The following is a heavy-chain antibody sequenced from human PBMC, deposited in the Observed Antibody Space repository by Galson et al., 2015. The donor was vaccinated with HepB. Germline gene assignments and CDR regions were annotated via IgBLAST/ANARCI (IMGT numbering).Heavy chain of an antibody. CDR1: GGTFSSYA. Sequence: SVKVSCKASGGTFSSYAISWVRQAPGQGLEWMGGIIPIFGTANYAQKFQGRVTTTADESTSTAYMELSSLRSEDTAVYYCARDVTVVVPAAISEYGAFDIWGQGTIVTVSS. J-gene: IGHJ3*02. CDR2: IIPIFGTA. V-gene: IGHV1-69*13. CDR3: ARDVTVVVPAAISEYGAFDI. D-gene: IGHD2-2*01.